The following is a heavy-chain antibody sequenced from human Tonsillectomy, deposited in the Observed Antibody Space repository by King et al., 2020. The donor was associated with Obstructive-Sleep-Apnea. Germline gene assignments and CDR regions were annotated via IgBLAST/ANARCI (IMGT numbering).Heavy chain of an antibody. CDR2: IYPDDSDT. CDR3: ARLCGYCSTSDCYGAGCHNSFDI. Sequence: DVQLVESGAKVKKPGESLKISCKGSGDSFTYYWIAWVRQMPGKGLEWMGIIYPDDSDTRYSPSFQGQVTISADKSISTAYLQWSSLKASDTAIYYCARLCGYCSTSDCYGAGCHNSFDIWGQGTMVTVSS. D-gene: IGHD2-2*01. V-gene: IGHV5-51*01. CDR1: GDSFTYYW. J-gene: IGHJ3*02.